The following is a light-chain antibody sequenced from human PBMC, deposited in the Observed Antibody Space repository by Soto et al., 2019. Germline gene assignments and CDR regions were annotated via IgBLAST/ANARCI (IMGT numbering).Light chain of an antibody. V-gene: IGLV2-23*02. J-gene: IGLJ3*02. Sequence: QSALTQPASVSGSPGQSITISCTGSSSDVGSYNLVSWYRQHPGKAPQLILYEVTKRPSGVSSRFSGSKSGNTASLRISGLQSEDGADYYCCSYAGSTTLVLGGGTKLTVL. CDR2: EVT. CDR1: SSDVGSYNL. CDR3: CSYAGSTTLV.